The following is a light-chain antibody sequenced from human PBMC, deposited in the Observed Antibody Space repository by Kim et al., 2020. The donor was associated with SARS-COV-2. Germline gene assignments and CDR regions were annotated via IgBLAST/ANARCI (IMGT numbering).Light chain of an antibody. CDR2: GKS. J-gene: IGLJ3*02. V-gene: IGLV3-19*01. Sequence: SSELTQDPAVSVALGQTVRITCQGKSLISHYASWYQQKPGGAPVLVLYGKSDRPSGIPDRFSGSKSGDTASLTISGAQAEDEADYYCHSRGSSGDHMVFGGGTKVAVL. CDR3: HSRGSSGDHMV. CDR1: SLISHY.